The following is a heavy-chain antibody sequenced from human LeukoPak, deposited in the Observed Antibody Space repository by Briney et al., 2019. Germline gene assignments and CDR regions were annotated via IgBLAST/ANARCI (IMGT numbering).Heavy chain of an antibody. J-gene: IGHJ4*02. CDR3: AVGMVAIFPQPGGFDY. V-gene: IGHV1-2*02. Sequence: GASVKVSCKSSGYTFSDYYIHWVRQAPGQGLEWMGWINPNSGGTNYAQKFQGRVTMTRDTSISTAYMELSRLRSDDTAVYYCAVGMVAIFPQPGGFDYWGQGTLVTVSS. CDR1: GYTFSDYY. CDR2: INPNSGGT. D-gene: IGHD5-12*01.